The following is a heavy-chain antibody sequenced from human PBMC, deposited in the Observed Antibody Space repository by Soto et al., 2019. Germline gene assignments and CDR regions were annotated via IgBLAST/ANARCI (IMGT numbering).Heavy chain of an antibody. CDR2: IYSGGST. Sequence: EVQLVESGGGLIQPGGSLRLSCAASGFTVSSNYMSWVRQAPGKGLEWVSVIYSGGSTYYADSVKGRFTISRNNSKNTTYMQMNSLRAEDTAVYYCARAPLGRFLEWLPLGYWGQGTLVTVSS. CDR3: ARAPLGRFLEWLPLGY. D-gene: IGHD3-3*01. J-gene: IGHJ4*02. CDR1: GFTVSSNY. V-gene: IGHV3-53*01.